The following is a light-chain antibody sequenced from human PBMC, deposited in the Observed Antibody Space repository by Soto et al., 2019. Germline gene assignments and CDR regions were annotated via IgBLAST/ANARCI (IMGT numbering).Light chain of an antibody. CDR1: SSDVGGYNY. CDR2: DVS. CDR3: CSYAGTYKGYV. V-gene: IGLV2-11*01. J-gene: IGLJ1*01. Sequence: QSALTQPRSVSGSPGQSVTISCTGTSSDVGGYNYVSWYQQHPGKAPKFMIYDVSKRPSRVPDRFSGSKSGNTASLTISGLQAEDEADYYCCSYAGTYKGYVFGTGTKLTVL.